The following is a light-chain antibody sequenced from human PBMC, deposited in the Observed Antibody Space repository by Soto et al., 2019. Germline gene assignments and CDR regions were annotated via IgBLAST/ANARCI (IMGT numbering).Light chain of an antibody. CDR2: DAS. CDR3: HQRSNRPIT. J-gene: IGKJ5*01. Sequence: EIVLTQSPATLYLSPGERATLSCRTSQSVSSYFACYQQKPGRAHRLLIYDASNRATSIPARFIGSVSGTDFTLTISSLQPEDFAVYYCHQRSNRPITFGQGTRLEIK. V-gene: IGKV3-11*01. CDR1: QSVSSY.